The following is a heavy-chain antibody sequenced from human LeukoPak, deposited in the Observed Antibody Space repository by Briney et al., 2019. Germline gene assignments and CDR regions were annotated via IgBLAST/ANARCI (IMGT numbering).Heavy chain of an antibody. D-gene: IGHD4-17*01. CDR1: GDSISSGGYY. CDR3: ARDPDGDRDY. Sequence: SETLSLTCTVSGDSISSGGYYWSWIRQHPGKGLEWIGYIYYSGSTYYNPSLKSRVTISVDTSKNQFSLKLSSVTAADTAVYYGARDPDGDRDYWGQGTLVTVSS. J-gene: IGHJ4*02. CDR2: IYYSGST. V-gene: IGHV4-31*03.